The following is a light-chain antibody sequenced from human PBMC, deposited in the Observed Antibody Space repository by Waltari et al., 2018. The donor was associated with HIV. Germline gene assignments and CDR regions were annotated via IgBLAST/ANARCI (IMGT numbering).Light chain of an antibody. CDR2: GAS. CDR1: QSVSSS. V-gene: IGKV3-15*01. Sequence: EIVLTQSPATLSLSPGERATLSCRASQSVSSSLAWYQQKPGQAPRLLIYGASTRATGVPARFSGSGSGTEFTLIISSLQSEDFAVYYCQQYTNRPPRTFGQGTKVEVK. CDR3: QQYTNRPPRT. J-gene: IGKJ1*01.